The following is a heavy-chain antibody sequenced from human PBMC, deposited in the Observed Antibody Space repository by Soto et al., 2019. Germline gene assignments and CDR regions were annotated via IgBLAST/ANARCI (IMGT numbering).Heavy chain of an antibody. CDR1: GGSISSGGYY. CDR2: IYYSGST. J-gene: IGHJ6*02. Sequence: SETLSLTCTVSGGSISSGGYYWSWIRQHPGKGLEWIGYIYYSGSTYYNPSLKSRVTISVDTSKNQFSLKLSSVTAADTAVYYRARGGHSESLEIYGMDVWGQGTTVTVSS. CDR3: ARGGHSESLEIYGMDV. D-gene: IGHD1-26*01. V-gene: IGHV4-31*03.